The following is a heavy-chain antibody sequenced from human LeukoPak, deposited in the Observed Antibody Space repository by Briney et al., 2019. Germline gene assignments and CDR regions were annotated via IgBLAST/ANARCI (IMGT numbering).Heavy chain of an antibody. D-gene: IGHD6-6*01. V-gene: IGHV4-34*01. CDR3: ARLSVYSSSSSYYYYYGMDV. CDR1: GGSFSGYY. CDR2: INHSVST. J-gene: IGHJ6*02. Sequence: SETLSLTCAVYGGSFSGYYWSWIRQPPGKGLEWIGEINHSVSTNYNPSLKSRVTISVDTSKNQFSLKLSSVTAADTAVYYCARLSVYSSSSSYYYYYGMDVWGQGTTVTVSS.